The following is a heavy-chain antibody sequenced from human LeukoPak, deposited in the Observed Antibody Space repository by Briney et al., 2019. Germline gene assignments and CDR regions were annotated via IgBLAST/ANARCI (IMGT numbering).Heavy chain of an antibody. CDR1: GFTFSSYA. CDR2: ISGSGGST. Sequence: GGSLRLSCAASGFTFSSYAMSWVRQAPGKGLEWVSAISGSGGSTYYADSVKGRFTISRDNSKNTLNLQMNSLRAEDTAVYYCAKDEGITIFGVAVSGNPFGYWGQGTLVTVSS. J-gene: IGHJ4*02. D-gene: IGHD3-3*01. CDR3: AKDEGITIFGVAVSGNPFGY. V-gene: IGHV3-23*01.